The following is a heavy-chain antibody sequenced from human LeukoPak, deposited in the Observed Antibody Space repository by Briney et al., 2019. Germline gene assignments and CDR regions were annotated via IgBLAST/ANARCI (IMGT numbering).Heavy chain of an antibody. CDR3: AKSGYNRFDY. D-gene: IGHD5-24*01. V-gene: IGHV3-23*01. J-gene: IGHJ4*02. CDR1: GFTFSSSA. Sequence: GGSLRLSCAASGFTFSSSAMSWVRQAPGKGLEWVSAISGSDSSTHYADSVKGRFTISRDNSENTLYLQMNSLRADDTAVYYCAKSGYNRFDYWGQGTLVTVSS. CDR2: ISGSDSST.